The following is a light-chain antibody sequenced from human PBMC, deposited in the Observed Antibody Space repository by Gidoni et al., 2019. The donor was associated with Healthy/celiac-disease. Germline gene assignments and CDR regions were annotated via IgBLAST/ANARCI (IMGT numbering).Light chain of an antibody. J-gene: IGKJ3*01. V-gene: IGKV1-9*01. CDR1: QGISSY. Sequence: DIQLTQSPSFLSASVGDRVTITCWASQGISSYLAWYQQKPGKAPKLLIYAASTLQSGVPSRFSGSGSGTEFTLTISSLQPEDFATYYCQQLNSYPPTFXPXTKVDIK. CDR2: AAS. CDR3: QQLNSYPPT.